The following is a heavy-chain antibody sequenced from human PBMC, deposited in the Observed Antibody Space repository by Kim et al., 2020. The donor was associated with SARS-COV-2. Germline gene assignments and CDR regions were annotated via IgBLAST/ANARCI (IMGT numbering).Heavy chain of an antibody. CDR3: AKDITAAGTSQFDY. D-gene: IGHD6-13*01. J-gene: IGHJ4*02. V-gene: IGHV3-30*02. Sequence: DSVKGRFTISRDNSKNTLYLQMNSLRAEDTAVYYCAKDITAAGTSQFDYWGQGTLVTVSS.